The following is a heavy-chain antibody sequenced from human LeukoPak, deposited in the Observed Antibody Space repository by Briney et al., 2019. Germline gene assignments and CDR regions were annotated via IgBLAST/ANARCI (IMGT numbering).Heavy chain of an antibody. V-gene: IGHV3-7*02. CDR1: GYTLSRYW. D-gene: IGHD5-24*01. CDR2: IKQDGSEK. Sequence: SGGCLRLSCAASGYTLSRYWESWVRKAPGRGLEWVANIKQDGSEKYYVDPVKGRFTISRDNAKNSLYLQMNSLRAEDTAVYYCATEMATRQYYAMDVWGQGTTVTVSS. J-gene: IGHJ6*02. CDR3: ATEMATRQYYAMDV.